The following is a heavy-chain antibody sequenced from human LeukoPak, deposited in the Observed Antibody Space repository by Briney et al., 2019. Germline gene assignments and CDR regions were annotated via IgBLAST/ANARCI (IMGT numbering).Heavy chain of an antibody. CDR3: ARDGSWGYDS. CDR2: VYSNGTT. V-gene: IGHV4-59*01. CDR1: GGSISSSY. D-gene: IGHD6-13*01. Sequence: SETLSLTCTVSGGSISSSYWSWIRQPPGKGLEWIGHVYSNGTTSYNPSLKSRVTISVDTSKNQFSLKLTSVTAADTAVYYCARDGSWGYDSWGQGPLVSVSS. J-gene: IGHJ4*02.